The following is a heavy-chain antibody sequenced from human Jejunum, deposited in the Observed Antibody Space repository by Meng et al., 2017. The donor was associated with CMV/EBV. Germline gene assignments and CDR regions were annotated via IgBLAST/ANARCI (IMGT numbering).Heavy chain of an antibody. CDR2: IIPIFATA. J-gene: IGHJ6*02. CDR3: ATESRILDPLEDTDTVTPYGMDV. V-gene: IGHV1-69*05. Sequence: SWVRQAPGQGLEWMGGIIPIFATAIYAEKFQGRITITTDESMSMVYMDLSSLRSEDTAVYYCATESRILDPLEDTDTVTPYGMDVWGQGTTVTVSS. D-gene: IGHD5-18*01.